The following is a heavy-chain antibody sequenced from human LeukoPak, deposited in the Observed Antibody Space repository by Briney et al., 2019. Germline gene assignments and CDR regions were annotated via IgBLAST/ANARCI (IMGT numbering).Heavy chain of an antibody. CDR1: GFTFSNYW. CDR2: IYVDGRTT. Sequence: GGSLRLSCVASGFTFSNYWMHWVRQPPGKGLVWVSRIYVDGRTTNYADSVKGRFTISRDNAKNTVYLEMNSLSVEDTATYYCIRDFRSTDLWGQGTLVTVTS. D-gene: IGHD5/OR15-5a*01. V-gene: IGHV3-74*01. CDR3: IRDFRSTDL. J-gene: IGHJ5*02.